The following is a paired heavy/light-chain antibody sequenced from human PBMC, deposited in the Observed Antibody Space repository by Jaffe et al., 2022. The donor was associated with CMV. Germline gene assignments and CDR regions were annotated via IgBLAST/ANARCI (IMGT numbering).Heavy chain of an antibody. CDR3: AREPPVAGTWYFDL. J-gene: IGHJ2*01. D-gene: IGHD6-19*01. V-gene: IGHV3-13*01. Sequence: EVQLVESGGGLVQPGGSLRLSCAASGFTFSSYDMHWVRQATGKGLEWVSGIGTAGDTFYPGSVKGRFTISRENAKNSLYLQMNSLRVGDTAVYYCAREPPVAGTWYFDLWGRGTLVTVSS. CDR2: IGTAGDT. CDR1: GFTFSSYD.
Light chain of an antibody. J-gene: IGKJ2*02. V-gene: IGKV3-20*01. CDR3: QQYDSSPRT. CDR2: GAS. Sequence: EIVLTQSPGTLSLSPGERATLSCRASQSVSSSYLAWYQQKPGQAPRLLIYGASSRATGIPDRFSGSGSGTDFTLTISRLEPEDFAVYYCQQYDSSPRTFGQGTKLEIK. CDR1: QSVSSSY.